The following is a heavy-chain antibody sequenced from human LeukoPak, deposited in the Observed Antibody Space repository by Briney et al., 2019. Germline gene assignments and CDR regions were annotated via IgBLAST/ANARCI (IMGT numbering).Heavy chain of an antibody. CDR1: GGSLSSGGYS. Sequence: SETLSLTCAVSGGSLSSGGYSWSWIRQPPGKGLEWIGYIYHSGSTYYNPSLKSRVTISVDRSKNQFSLKLSSVTAADTAVYYCARGLMRSAFDIWGQGTMVTVSS. CDR2: IYHSGST. CDR3: ARGLMRSAFDI. V-gene: IGHV4-30-2*01. D-gene: IGHD2-8*01. J-gene: IGHJ3*02.